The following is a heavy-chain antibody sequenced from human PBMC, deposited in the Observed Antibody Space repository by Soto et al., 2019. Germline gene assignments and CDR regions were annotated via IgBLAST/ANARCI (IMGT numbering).Heavy chain of an antibody. D-gene: IGHD3-10*01. Sequence: SETLSLTCTVSGGSISSGPYTWSWIRQSPGKGLEWIGYIYHSGSTYYNPSFKSRVTISVDRSKNQFSLKLNSVTAADTAVYYCASLGVPSYYFDYWGQGTLVTVAS. CDR3: ASLGVPSYYFDY. V-gene: IGHV4-30-2*06. J-gene: IGHJ4*02. CDR2: IYHSGST. CDR1: GGSISSGPYT.